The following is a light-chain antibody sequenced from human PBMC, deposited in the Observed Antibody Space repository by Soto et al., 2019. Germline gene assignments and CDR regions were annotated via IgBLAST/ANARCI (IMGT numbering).Light chain of an antibody. CDR1: SSDVGDYNY. V-gene: IGLV2-14*01. CDR2: EVN. J-gene: IGLJ1*01. Sequence: QSALTQPASVSGSPGQSITISCTGASSDVGDYNYVSWYQHHPGKAPKLLIYEVNNPPSGVSDRFSGSKSGNVASLTISWLQAEDEADYYCSSYTSSSTYVFGTGTKVTVL. CDR3: SSYTSSSTYV.